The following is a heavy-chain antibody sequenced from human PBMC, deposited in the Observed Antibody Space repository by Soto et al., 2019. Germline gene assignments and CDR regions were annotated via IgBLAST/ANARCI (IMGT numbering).Heavy chain of an antibody. J-gene: IGHJ1*01. D-gene: IGHD2-15*01. V-gene: IGHV3-23*01. CDR2: ISGSGGST. Sequence: GGSLRLSCAASGFTFSNYGMSCVRQAPGKGLEWVSVISGSGGSTYYADSVKGRFTLSRDNSKNTVNLQMNSLRAEDTAVYYCAKDSPVGVPLLRDLHDWGQGTLVTVSS. CDR3: AKDSPVGVPLLRDLHD. CDR1: GFTFSNYG.